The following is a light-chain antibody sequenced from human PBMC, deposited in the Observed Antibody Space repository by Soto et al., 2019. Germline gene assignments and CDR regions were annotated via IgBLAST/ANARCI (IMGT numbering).Light chain of an antibody. V-gene: IGLV2-23*02. CDR3: CADAGRSTYV. CDR1: SSDVGSYNF. J-gene: IGLJ1*01. CDR2: EVS. Sequence: QSVLTQPASVSGSPGQSITISCTRTSSDVGSYNFVSWCQQHPGEVPKVMIYEVSKRPSGVSDRFSGSKSGNTASLTISGLQAEDEADYYCCADAGRSTYVFGTGTKVTVL.